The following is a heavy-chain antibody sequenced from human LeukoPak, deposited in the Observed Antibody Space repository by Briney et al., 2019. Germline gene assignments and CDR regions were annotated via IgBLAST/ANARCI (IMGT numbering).Heavy chain of an antibody. CDR1: GFTSSSYS. J-gene: IGHJ4*02. D-gene: IGHD3-22*01. V-gene: IGHV3-21*01. CDR2: ISSSSSYI. Sequence: PGGSLRLSCAASGFTSSSYSMNWVRQAPGKGLEWVSSISSSSSYIYYADSVKGRFTISRDNAKNSLYLQMNSLRAEDTAVYYCARANYYDSSGYSPNDYWGQGTLVTVSS. CDR3: ARANYYDSSGYSPNDY.